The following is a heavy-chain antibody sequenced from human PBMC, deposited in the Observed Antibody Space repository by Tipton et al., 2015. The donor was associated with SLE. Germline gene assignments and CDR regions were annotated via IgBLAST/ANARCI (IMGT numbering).Heavy chain of an antibody. CDR3: ARDHSSSHYYGMDV. CDR2: IHYTGIT. Sequence: TLSLTCTVSGGSISSHYWGWIRQPPGKGLEWIGSIHYTGITHYNPSLKSRVTISVDTSKNQFSLKLSSVTAADTAVYYCARDHSSSHYYGMDVWGQGTTVTVSS. V-gene: IGHV4-39*07. D-gene: IGHD6-13*01. CDR1: GGSISSHY. J-gene: IGHJ6*02.